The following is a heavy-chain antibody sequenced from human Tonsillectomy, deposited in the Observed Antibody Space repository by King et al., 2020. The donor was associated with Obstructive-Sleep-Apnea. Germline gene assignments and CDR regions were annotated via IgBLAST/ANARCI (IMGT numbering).Heavy chain of an antibody. CDR1: GFTFDDYA. J-gene: IGHJ4*02. D-gene: IGHD5-12*01. CDR2: ISWNSGSI. V-gene: IGHV3-9*01. CDR3: AKDTGWGATIFTCFDY. Sequence: QLVQSGGGLVQPGRSLRLSCAASGFTFDDYAMHWVRQAPGKGLEWVSGISWNSGSIGYADSVKGRFTISRDNAKNSLYLQMNSLRAEDTALYYGAKDTGWGATIFTCFDYWGQGTLVTVSS.